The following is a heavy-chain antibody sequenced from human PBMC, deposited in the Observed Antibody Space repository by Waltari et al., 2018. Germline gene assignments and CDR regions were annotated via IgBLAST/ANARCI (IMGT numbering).Heavy chain of an antibody. V-gene: IGHV3-23*01. D-gene: IGHD2-15*01. CDR1: GFTFSSYA. Sequence: EVQLLESGGGLVQPGGSLRLSCAASGFTFSSYAMSWVRQAPGKGLEWVSAISGSGGSTYYADSGKGRFTISRDNSKNTLYLQMNSLRAEDTAVYYCAKSPPSDCSGGSCLPRAFDIWGQGTMVTVSS. CDR3: AKSPPSDCSGGSCLPRAFDI. J-gene: IGHJ3*02. CDR2: ISGSGGST.